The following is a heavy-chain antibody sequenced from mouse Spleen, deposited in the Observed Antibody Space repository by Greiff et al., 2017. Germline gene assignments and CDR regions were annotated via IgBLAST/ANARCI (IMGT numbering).Heavy chain of an antibody. CDR3: TRETTVVATSSFDY. D-gene: IGHD1-1*01. CDR2: IDPETGGT. CDR1: GYTFTDYE. Sequence: VQLQQSGAELVRPGASVTLSCKASGYTFTDYEMHWVKQTPVHGLEWIGAIDPETGGTAYNQKFKGKAILTADKSSSTAYMELRSLTSEDSAVYYCTRETTVVATSSFDYWGQGTTLTVSS. J-gene: IGHJ2*01. V-gene: IGHV1-15*01.